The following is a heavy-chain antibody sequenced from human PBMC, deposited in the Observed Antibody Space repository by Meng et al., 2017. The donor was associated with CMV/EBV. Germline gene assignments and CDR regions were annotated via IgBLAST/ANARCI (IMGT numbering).Heavy chain of an antibody. CDR3: ARDKIVVVPADYYYYGMDV. D-gene: IGHD2-2*01. V-gene: IGHV3-21*01. J-gene: IGHJ6*02. Sequence: GESLKISCAASGFTFSSYWMHWVRQAPGKGLEWVSSISSSSSYIYYADSVKGRFTISRDNAKNSLYLQMNSLRAEDTAVYYCARDKIVVVPADYYYYGMDVWGQGTTVTVSS. CDR2: ISSSSSYI. CDR1: GFTFSSYW.